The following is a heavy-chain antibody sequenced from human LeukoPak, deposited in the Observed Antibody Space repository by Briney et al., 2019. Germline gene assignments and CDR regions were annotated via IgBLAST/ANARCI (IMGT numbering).Heavy chain of an antibody. V-gene: IGHV4-59*01. CDR1: GGSISSYY. CDR3: ARGYYYYYMDV. J-gene: IGHJ6*03. Sequence: MPSETLSLTCTVSGGSISSYYWSWIRQPPGKGLEGIGYIYYSGSTNYNPSLKSRVTISVDTSKNQFSLKLSSVTAADTAVYYCARGYYYYYMDVWGKGTTVTVSS. CDR2: IYYSGST.